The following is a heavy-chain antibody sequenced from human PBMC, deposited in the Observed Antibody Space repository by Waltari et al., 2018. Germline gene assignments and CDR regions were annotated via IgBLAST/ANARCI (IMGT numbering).Heavy chain of an antibody. D-gene: IGHD4-4*01. V-gene: IGHV4-59*04. CDR2: AFSSGTT. CDR3: AKTTVSSYGYFDF. J-gene: IGHJ4*02. Sequence: QVHLRESGPALVQPSEPVSLTCTVSGGTFSSGGSWIRSSPGKGIEWIGPAFSSGTTYYNPSLSGRATMSVDPSRKLVSLDLKHVSAADTAVYYCAKTTVSSYGYFDFWGQGMSVTVSS. CDR1: GGTFSSGGS.